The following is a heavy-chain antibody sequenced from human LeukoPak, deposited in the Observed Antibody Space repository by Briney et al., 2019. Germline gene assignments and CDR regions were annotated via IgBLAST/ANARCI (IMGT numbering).Heavy chain of an antibody. J-gene: IGHJ6*02. CDR3: ARGVVPAAMGV. V-gene: IGHV4-61*01. Sequence: SETLSLTCTVSGGSISSSSYYWSWIRQPPGKGLEWIGYIYYSGSTNYNPSLKSRVTISVDTSKNQFSLKLSSVTAADTAVYYCARGVVPAAMGVWGQGTTVTVSS. D-gene: IGHD2-2*01. CDR1: GGSISSSSYY. CDR2: IYYSGST.